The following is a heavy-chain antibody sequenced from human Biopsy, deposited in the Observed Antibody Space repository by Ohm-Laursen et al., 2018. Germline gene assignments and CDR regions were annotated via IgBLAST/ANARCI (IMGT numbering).Heavy chain of an antibody. CDR3: ARGTGKYYVYGAFDI. J-gene: IGHJ3*02. V-gene: IGHV4-4*07. CDR2: IHTSGST. CDR1: GDSISNDY. Sequence: SETLSLTCAVSGDSISNDYWSWIRQSAGQGLEWIGRIHTSGSTNHNLSLKSRVTMSVDTSKNQFSLKLRSVTAADTAAYYCARGTGKYYVYGAFDIWGQGIMVTVSS. D-gene: IGHD1-26*01.